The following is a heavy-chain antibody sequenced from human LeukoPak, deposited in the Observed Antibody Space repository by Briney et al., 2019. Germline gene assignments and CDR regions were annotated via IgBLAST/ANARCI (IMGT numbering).Heavy chain of an antibody. CDR1: GYSLTSGYY. J-gene: IGHJ4*02. Sequence: SETLSLTCTVSGYSLTSGYYWSWIRQPAGKGLEWIGRIYTSGSTNYNPSLKSRVTMSVDTSKNQFSLKLSSVTAADTAVYYCARDQYYYGSGSYFDYWGQGTLVTVSS. CDR2: IYTSGST. V-gene: IGHV4-4*07. CDR3: ARDQYYYGSGSYFDY. D-gene: IGHD3-10*01.